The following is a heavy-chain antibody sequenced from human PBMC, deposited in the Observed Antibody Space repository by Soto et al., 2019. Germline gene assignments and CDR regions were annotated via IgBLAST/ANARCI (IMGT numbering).Heavy chain of an antibody. CDR3: ARVVIPAAGRSGLDY. Sequence: SETLSLTCAVYGGSFSGYYWSWIRQPPGKGLEWIGEINHSGSTNYNPSLKSRVTISVDTSKNQFSLKLSSVTAADTAVYYCARVVIPAAGRSGLDYWGQGTLVTVSS. CDR1: GGSFSGYY. V-gene: IGHV4-34*01. D-gene: IGHD6-13*01. CDR2: INHSGST. J-gene: IGHJ4*02.